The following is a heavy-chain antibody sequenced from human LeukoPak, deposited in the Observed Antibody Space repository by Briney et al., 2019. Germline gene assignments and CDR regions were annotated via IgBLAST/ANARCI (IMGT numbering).Heavy chain of an antibody. D-gene: IGHD6-19*01. CDR3: ARAITVAGIISCAY. CDR2: ISGYNGNT. Sequence: ASVKVSCKASGYTFTSYGINWVRQAPGQGLEWMGCISGYNGNTDYAQKLQGGVTVTTDTSTSTAYMELRSLRSGDTAVHYCARAITVAGIISCAYWGQGTLVTVSS. V-gene: IGHV1-18*01. CDR1: GYTFTSYG. J-gene: IGHJ4*02.